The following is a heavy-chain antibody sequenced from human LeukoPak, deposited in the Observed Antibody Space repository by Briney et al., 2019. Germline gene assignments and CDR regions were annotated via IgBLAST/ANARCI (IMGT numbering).Heavy chain of an antibody. CDR3: ASHNWFDP. CDR1: GFTFSSYE. Sequence: GGSLRLSCAASGFTFSSYEVSWVRQAPGKGLEWVSVIYSGGNTFYADSVKGRFTISRDNSKNTLYLQMNSLRAEDTAVYYCASHNWFDPWGQGTLVTVSS. J-gene: IGHJ5*02. V-gene: IGHV3-66*04. CDR2: IYSGGNT.